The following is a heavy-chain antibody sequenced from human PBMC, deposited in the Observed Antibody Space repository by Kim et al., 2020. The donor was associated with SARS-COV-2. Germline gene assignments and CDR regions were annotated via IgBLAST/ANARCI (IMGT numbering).Heavy chain of an antibody. CDR1: GFTFRSYA. Sequence: GGSLRLSCAASGFTFRSYAMSWVRQAPGKGLEWVSAISGSGGSTYYADSVKGRFTISRDNSKNTLSLQMNSLRVEDTAVYYCATPGIATAGITYWGQGTLVTVSS. CDR3: ATPGIATAGITY. J-gene: IGHJ4*02. V-gene: IGHV3-23*01. D-gene: IGHD6-13*01. CDR2: ISGSGGST.